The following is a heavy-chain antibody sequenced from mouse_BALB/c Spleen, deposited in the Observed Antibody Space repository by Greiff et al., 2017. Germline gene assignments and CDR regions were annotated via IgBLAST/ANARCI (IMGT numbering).Heavy chain of an antibody. CDR3: ARERYYGSRVYYFDY. D-gene: IGHD1-1*01. CDR1: GFTFSSYA. Sequence: EVKLVESGGGLVKPGGSLKLSCAASGFTFSSYAMSWVRQTPEKRLEWVASISSGGSTYYPDSVKGRFTISRDNARNILYLQMSSLRSEDTAMYYCARERYYGSRVYYFDYWGQGTTLTVSS. J-gene: IGHJ2*01. V-gene: IGHV5-6-5*01. CDR2: ISSGGST.